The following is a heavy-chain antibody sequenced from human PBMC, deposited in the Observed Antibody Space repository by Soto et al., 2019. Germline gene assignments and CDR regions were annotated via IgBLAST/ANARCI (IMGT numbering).Heavy chain of an antibody. CDR2: VYYNGNM. J-gene: IGHJ4*02. CDR1: VVSISSSTHY. Sequence: SETLSLTCTFSVVSISSSTHYWGWIRQPPWKGLEWIGSVYYNGNMYYNPSLKSRVTMSVDTSKNQFSLDLRSVTAADTAVYYCARRKGYDSTNYYFHYWGQANLVSVSS. CDR3: ARRKGYDSTNYYFHY. V-gene: IGHV4-39*01. D-gene: IGHD3-22*01.